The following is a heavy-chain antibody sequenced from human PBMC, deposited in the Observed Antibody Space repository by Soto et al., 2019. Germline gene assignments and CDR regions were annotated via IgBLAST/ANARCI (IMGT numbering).Heavy chain of an antibody. CDR1: GGSLSDYF. V-gene: IGHV4-34*01. CDR3: ARGGISHWAYFYYMDV. D-gene: IGHD2-21*01. CDR2: INHLGSI. J-gene: IGHJ6*03. Sequence: SETLSLTCVVSGGSLSDYFWSWIRQPPGMALEWIGEINHLGSINYNPSLKSRVTMSVDTSKNQFSLTLNSVTAADTATYYCARGGISHWAYFYYMDVWDRGSTVTVSS.